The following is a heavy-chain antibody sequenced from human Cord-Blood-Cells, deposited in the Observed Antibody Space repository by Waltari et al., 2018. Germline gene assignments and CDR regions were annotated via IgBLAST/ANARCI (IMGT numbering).Heavy chain of an antibody. J-gene: IGHJ4*02. CDR1: GGSFSGYY. CDR2: INHSRST. Sequence: QVQLQQWGAGLLKPSETLSLTCAVYGGSFSGYYWSWIRQPPGKGLEGIGEINHSRSTSYNPSLKSFVTVSVDTSKNQFSLKLSSVTAADTAVYYCARHVLQSGSYYFDYWGQGTLVTVSS. CDR3: ARHVLQSGSYYFDY. V-gene: IGHV4-34*01. D-gene: IGHD1-26*01.